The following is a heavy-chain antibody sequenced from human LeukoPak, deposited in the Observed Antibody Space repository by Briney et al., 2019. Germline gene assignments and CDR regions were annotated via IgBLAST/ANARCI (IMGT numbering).Heavy chain of an antibody. CDR2: IYPGDSDT. J-gene: IGHJ4*02. CDR1: GYSFTSYW. D-gene: IGHD6-19*01. Sequence: AGESLKISCKGSGYSFTSYWIGWVRQMPGKGLEWMGVIYPGDSDTRYSPSFQGQVTISVDKSISTAYLHWNSLKASDTAIYYCASHGTGYSSDIVMKAAYWGQGTLVAVSS. CDR3: ASHGTGYSSDIVMKAAY. V-gene: IGHV5-51*01.